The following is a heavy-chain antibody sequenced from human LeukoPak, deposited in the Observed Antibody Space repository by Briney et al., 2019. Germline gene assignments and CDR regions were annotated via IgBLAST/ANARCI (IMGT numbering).Heavy chain of an antibody. Sequence: SETLSLTCTVSGGSVNSYYWSWIRQPAGKGLEWIGHIYASGGNDYNPSLKSRVTMTVDTSKNQFSLNLSSVTAADTAVYYCARGRGSSWYYFDSWGQGTLVTVSS. J-gene: IGHJ4*02. D-gene: IGHD6-13*01. V-gene: IGHV4-4*07. CDR2: IYASGGN. CDR1: GGSVNSYY. CDR3: ARGRGSSWYYFDS.